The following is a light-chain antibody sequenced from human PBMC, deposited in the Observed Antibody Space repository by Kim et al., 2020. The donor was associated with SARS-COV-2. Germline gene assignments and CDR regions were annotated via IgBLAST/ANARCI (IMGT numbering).Light chain of an antibody. CDR1: QGIGTS. CDR2: GTS. Sequence: AIQLAQSPSSLSASVGDRVTITCRASQGIGTSLAWYRQRPDKAPQLLMEGTSTLESGVPSGFTGSGSGTDFILTISSLQPEDFATYYCQQFKSFPPTFGQGTKVEIK. J-gene: IGKJ1*01. CDR3: QQFKSFPPT. V-gene: IGKV1-13*02.